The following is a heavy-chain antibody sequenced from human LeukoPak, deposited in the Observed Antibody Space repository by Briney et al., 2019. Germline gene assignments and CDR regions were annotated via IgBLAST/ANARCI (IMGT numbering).Heavy chain of an antibody. CDR3: ASLTYYYDSSEVDY. CDR2: IYYSGST. J-gene: IGHJ4*02. CDR1: GFTFSSYW. Sequence: GSLRLSCAASGFTFSSYWMSWVRQAPGKGLEWIGSIYYSGSTYYNPSLKSRVTISVDTSKNQFSLKLSSVTAADTAVYYCASLTYYYDSSEVDYWGQGTLVTVSS. V-gene: IGHV4-39*01. D-gene: IGHD3-22*01.